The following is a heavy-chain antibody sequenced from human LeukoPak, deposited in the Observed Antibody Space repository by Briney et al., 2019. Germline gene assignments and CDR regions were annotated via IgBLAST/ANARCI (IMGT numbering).Heavy chain of an antibody. Sequence: GGSLRLSCAASGFTFSSYAMSWARQAPGKGLEWVSAISGSGGSTYYADSVKGRFTISRDNSKNTLYLQMNSLRAEDTAVYYCAKAPHYDSSGIDYWGQGTLVTVSS. V-gene: IGHV3-23*01. J-gene: IGHJ4*02. CDR1: GFTFSSYA. CDR3: AKAPHYDSSGIDY. CDR2: ISGSGGST. D-gene: IGHD3-22*01.